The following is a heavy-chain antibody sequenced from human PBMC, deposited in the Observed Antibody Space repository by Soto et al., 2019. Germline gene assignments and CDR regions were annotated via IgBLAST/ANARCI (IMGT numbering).Heavy chain of an antibody. CDR1: GGSIRSSSYY. J-gene: IGHJ4*02. D-gene: IGHD1-1*01. CDR3: ARRYLEGFAFDS. Sequence: QLQLQESGPGLVKPSETLSLTCTVSGGSIRSSSYYWDWIRQPPGKGLEWIANIYYSGSTNYNPSLTSRVSVSVDTSKNQFSLKLTSVTAADTAVYYCARRYLEGFAFDSWGQGTLVTVSS. CDR2: IYYSGST. V-gene: IGHV4-39*01.